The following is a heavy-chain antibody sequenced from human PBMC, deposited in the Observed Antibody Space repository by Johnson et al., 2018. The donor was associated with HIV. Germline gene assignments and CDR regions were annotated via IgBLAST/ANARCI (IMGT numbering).Heavy chain of an antibody. CDR2: IWYDGSNK. CDR1: GFTFSSYA. D-gene: IGHD3-10*01. J-gene: IGHJ3*01. V-gene: IGHV3-33*08. Sequence: QVQLVESGGGVVQPGRSLRLSCAASGFTFSSYAIHWVRQAPGKGLEWVAVIWYDGSNKYYADSVKGRFTISRDNSKNTIYLQMNSLRVEDTAVYYCARVAWFAVDLWGQGTMVTVSS. CDR3: ARVAWFAVDL.